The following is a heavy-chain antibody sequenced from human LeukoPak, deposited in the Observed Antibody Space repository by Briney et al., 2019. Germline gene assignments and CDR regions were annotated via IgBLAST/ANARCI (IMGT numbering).Heavy chain of an antibody. D-gene: IGHD3-10*01. Sequence: GGSLRLSCAASGFTFSSNGMNWVRQALGKGLDFIAYISSTGATIYYADSLKGRFTISRDNARNSLYLQMNSLRDEDTAVYFCARANSLMVRGVISYFDSWGQGTLVTVSS. CDR3: ARANSLMVRGVISYFDS. J-gene: IGHJ4*02. V-gene: IGHV3-48*02. CDR2: ISSTGATI. CDR1: GFTFSSNG.